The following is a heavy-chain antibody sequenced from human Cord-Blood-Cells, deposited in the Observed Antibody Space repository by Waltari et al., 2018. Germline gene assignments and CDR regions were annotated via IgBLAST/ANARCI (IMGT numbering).Heavy chain of an antibody. J-gene: IGHJ2*01. Sequence: QVQLQQWGAGLLKPSETLSLTCAVYGGSFSGYYWSWIRQPPGKGREWIGEINHSGSTNYNPSLKSRVTISVDTSKNQFSLKLSSVTAADTAVYYCARVTPRYFDLWGRGTLVTVSS. V-gene: IGHV4-34*01. CDR3: ARVTPRYFDL. CDR1: GGSFSGYY. CDR2: INHSGST.